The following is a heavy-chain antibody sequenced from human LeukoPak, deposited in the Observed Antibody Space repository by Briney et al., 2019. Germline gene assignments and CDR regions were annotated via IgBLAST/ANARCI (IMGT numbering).Heavy chain of an antibody. J-gene: IGHJ4*02. CDR3: ARDLVGYVSSLYY. CDR2: ISSSSSTI. D-gene: IGHD2-8*02. Sequence: GGSLRLSCAASGFTFSSYSMNWVRQAPGKGLEWVSYISSSSSTIYYADSVKGRFTISRDNAKNSLYLQMNSLRAEDTAVYFCARDLVGYVSSLYYWGQGALVSVSS. V-gene: IGHV3-48*04. CDR1: GFTFSSYS.